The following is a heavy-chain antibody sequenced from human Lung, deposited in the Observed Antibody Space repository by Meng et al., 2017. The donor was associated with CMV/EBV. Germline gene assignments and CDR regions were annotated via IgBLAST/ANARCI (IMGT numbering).Heavy chain of an antibody. CDR2: ILPIFGIA. D-gene: IGHD4/OR15-4a*01. Sequence: SVKVSXKASGGTFRKYSISWVRQAPGQGLEWMGGILPIFGIAKIAQNFQGRVTITTDGSTSTAYMEVSSLRSEDTAVYYCARVGGTMVKNGYFDYWGQGTXVTGSS. J-gene: IGHJ4*02. CDR3: ARVGGTMVKNGYFDY. V-gene: IGHV1-69*05. CDR1: GGTFRKYS.